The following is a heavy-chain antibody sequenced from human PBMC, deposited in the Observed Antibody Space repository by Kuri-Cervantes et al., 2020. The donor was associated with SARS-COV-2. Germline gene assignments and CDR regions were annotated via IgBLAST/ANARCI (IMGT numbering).Heavy chain of an antibody. Sequence: GGSLRLSCAASGLTFSSYAMSWVRQAPGKGLEWVANIKQDGSEKYYVDSVKGRFTISRDNAKNSLYLQMNSLRAEDTAVYYCARSPAGLITEIVAFDIWGQGTMVTVSS. J-gene: IGHJ3*02. V-gene: IGHV3-7*01. D-gene: IGHD2-21*01. CDR1: GLTFSSYA. CDR2: IKQDGSEK. CDR3: ARSPAGLITEIVAFDI.